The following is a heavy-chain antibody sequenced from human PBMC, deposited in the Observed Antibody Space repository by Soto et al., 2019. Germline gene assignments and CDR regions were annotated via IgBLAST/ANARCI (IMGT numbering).Heavy chain of an antibody. D-gene: IGHD3-22*01. J-gene: IGHJ4*02. V-gene: IGHV1-69*05. Sequence: SVKVSCKASGYTFTSYGISWVRQAPGQGLEWMGGIIPNFGKANYAQKFQGRVTITTDESTSTAYMELSSLRSEDTAVYYCAEGCPKPHSSMAYSAQGTLDTVSS. CDR1: GYTFTSYG. CDR2: IIPNFGKA. CDR3: AEGCPKPHSSMAY.